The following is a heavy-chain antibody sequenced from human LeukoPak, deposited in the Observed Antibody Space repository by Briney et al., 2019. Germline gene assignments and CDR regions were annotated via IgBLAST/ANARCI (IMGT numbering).Heavy chain of an antibody. J-gene: IGHJ4*02. CDR3: TTDPELDFDY. D-gene: IGHD1-1*01. V-gene: IGHV1-24*01. Sequence: ASVKVSCKVSGYTLTELSMHRVRQPPGKGLEWMGGFDPEDGETIYAQKFQDRVTMTEDTSTDTAYMELSSLRSEDTAVYYCTTDPELDFDYWGQGTLVTVSS. CDR2: FDPEDGET. CDR1: GYTLTELS.